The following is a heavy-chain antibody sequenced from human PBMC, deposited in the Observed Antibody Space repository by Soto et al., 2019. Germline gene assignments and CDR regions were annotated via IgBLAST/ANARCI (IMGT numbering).Heavy chain of an antibody. V-gene: IGHV4-39*01. CDR3: GGQDYGAKGYYFEN. D-gene: IGHD4-17*01. J-gene: IGHJ4*02. Sequence: SETMCLTCIVANGSISSRSCYWGWIRQTPGKGLEWIGSIYYIGNTYYNPSLKNRVTKSIDTSKTQFSLKMNSVTAADTAVYFCGGQDYGAKGYYFENWGQGALVTVSS. CDR1: NGSISSRSCY. CDR2: IYYIGNT.